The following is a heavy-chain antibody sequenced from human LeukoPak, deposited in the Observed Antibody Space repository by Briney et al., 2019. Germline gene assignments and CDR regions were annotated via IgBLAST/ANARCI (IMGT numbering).Heavy chain of an antibody. D-gene: IGHD5-24*01. CDR2: IYYSGST. Sequence: KPSETLPLTCTVSGGSISSYYWSWIRQPPGKGLEWIGYIYYSGSTNYNPSLKSRVTISVDTSKNQFSLKLSSVTAADTAVYCCARERDGYNPYYFDYWGQGTLVTVSS. J-gene: IGHJ4*02. CDR3: ARERDGYNPYYFDY. CDR1: GGSISSYY. V-gene: IGHV4-59*01.